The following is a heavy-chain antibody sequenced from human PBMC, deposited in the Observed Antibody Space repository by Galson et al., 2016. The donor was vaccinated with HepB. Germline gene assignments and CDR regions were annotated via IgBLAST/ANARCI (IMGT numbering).Heavy chain of an antibody. CDR1: GFTFSSYW. CDR2: IKQDGNIK. Sequence: SLRLSCAGSGFTFSSYWMTWVRQAPGKGLEWVANIKQDGNIKYYVDSVKGRFTISRDNANNSLYLQMNSLSAEDTAVYYCARDVNPTFYGSGTYFDANGIWGQGTMVTVSS. V-gene: IGHV3-7*03. J-gene: IGHJ3*02. CDR3: ARDVNPTFYGSGTYFDANGI. D-gene: IGHD3-10*01.